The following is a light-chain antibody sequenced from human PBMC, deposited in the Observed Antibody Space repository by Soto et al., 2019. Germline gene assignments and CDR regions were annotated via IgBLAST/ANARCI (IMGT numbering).Light chain of an antibody. V-gene: IGLV3-21*01. CDR1: NIGRKS. Sequence: SYELTQPPSVSVAPGETARITCGGNNIGRKSVNWYHQKPDQDPVLVIYYDSDRPSGIPERFSGSNSGNTATLTITRVEAGDEADYYCQVWDSNSDPSVFGGGTKVTVL. J-gene: IGLJ2*01. CDR3: QVWDSNSDPSV. CDR2: YDS.